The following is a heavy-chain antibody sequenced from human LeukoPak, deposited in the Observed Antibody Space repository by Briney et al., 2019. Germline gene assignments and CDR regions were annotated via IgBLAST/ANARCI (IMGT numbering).Heavy chain of an antibody. CDR1: GFTFSSYA. CDR3: AKDFFRNSYGSCALDI. CDR2: ISYDESNK. Sequence: AGGSLRLSCAASGFTFSSYAMHWVRQAPGKGLEWVAVISYDESNKHYADSVKGRFTISRDTSKNTLYLQMNNLRVEDTAVYYCAKDFFRNSYGSCALDIWGQGTTVTVSS. V-gene: IGHV3-30*18. D-gene: IGHD5-18*01. J-gene: IGHJ3*02.